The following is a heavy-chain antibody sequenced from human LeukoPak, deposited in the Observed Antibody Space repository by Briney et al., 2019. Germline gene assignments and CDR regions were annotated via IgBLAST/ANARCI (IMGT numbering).Heavy chain of an antibody. V-gene: IGHV1-58*02. CDR1: GFTFTSSA. J-gene: IGHJ4*02. CDR3: AASRRGVGAPTPQDY. CDR2: IVVGSGNT. Sequence: ASVKVSCKASGFTFTSSAMQWVRQARGQRLEWIGWIVVGSGNTNYAQKFQERVTITRDMSTSTAYMELSSLRSEDTAVYYCAASRRGVGAPTPQDYWGQGTLVTVSS. D-gene: IGHD1-26*01.